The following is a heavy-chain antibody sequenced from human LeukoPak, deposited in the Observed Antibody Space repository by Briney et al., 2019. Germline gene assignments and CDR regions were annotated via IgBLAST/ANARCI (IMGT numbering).Heavy chain of an antibody. CDR2: ISTSGSTV. CDR1: GFTFSSYE. D-gene: IGHD3-22*01. V-gene: IGHV3-48*03. J-gene: IGHJ4*02. Sequence: GGSLRLSCAASGFTFSSYEMNWVRQAPGKGLEWVSYISTSGSTVYYADSVKGRFTISRDNAKNSLCLQMNSLRAEDTAVYYCARDRTYYYDSSGPTPPDYWGQGTLVTVSS. CDR3: ARDRTYYYDSSGPTPPDY.